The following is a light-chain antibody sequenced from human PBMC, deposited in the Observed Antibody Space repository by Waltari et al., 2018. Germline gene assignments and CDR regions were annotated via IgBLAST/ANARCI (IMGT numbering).Light chain of an antibody. CDR3: QTWGTGIWV. CDR2: VNSDGSH. V-gene: IGLV4-69*01. CDR1: SGHSYYA. Sequence: QLVLTQSTSASASLGASVSLTCTLTSGHSYYAIAWHQQQPQKGPRYVMKVNSDGSHTKGDGIPDRFSGSSSGAERYLTISSLQSEDAADYYCQTWGTGIWVFGGGTKLTVL. J-gene: IGLJ3*02.